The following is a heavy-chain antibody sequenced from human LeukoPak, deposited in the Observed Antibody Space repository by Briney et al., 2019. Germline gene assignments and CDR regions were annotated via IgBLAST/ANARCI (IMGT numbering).Heavy chain of an antibody. D-gene: IGHD3-10*01. CDR1: GFTLSTYS. V-gene: IGHV3-48*04. J-gene: IGHJ4*02. Sequence: GGSLRLSCAASGFTLSTYSMHWVRQAPGKGLDWVSYISSSSSTIYYADSVKGRFTISRDNAKNSLYLQMNSLRAEDTAVYYCARGTGTFDYWGQGTLVTVSS. CDR2: ISSSSSTI. CDR3: ARGTGTFDY.